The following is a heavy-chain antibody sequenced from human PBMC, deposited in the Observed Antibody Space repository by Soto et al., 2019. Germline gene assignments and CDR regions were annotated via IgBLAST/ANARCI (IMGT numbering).Heavy chain of an antibody. CDR1: GGSIGSGDYY. D-gene: IGHD3-10*01. V-gene: IGHV4-30-4*01. CDR2: IYYSGST. Sequence: PSETLTLTCTVSGGSIGSGDYYWSWIRQPPGKGLEWIGYIYYSGSTYYNPSLKSRVTISVDTSKNQFSLKLSSVTAADTAVYYCAWFGKRDYYGMDVWGQGTTVTVSS. J-gene: IGHJ6*02. CDR3: AWFGKRDYYGMDV.